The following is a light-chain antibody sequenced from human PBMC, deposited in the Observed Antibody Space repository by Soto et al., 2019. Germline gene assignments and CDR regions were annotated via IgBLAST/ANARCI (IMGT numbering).Light chain of an antibody. J-gene: IGKJ3*01. CDR2: AAS. Sequence: DIQMTQSPSSLSASIGDRVTITCRSSQGISNDLAWYQQKPGKVPELLIYAASTLQSGVPSRFSGSGSGTDFTLTISSLQREDVATYYCQNYTSGTFTFGHGTKVDVK. V-gene: IGKV1-27*01. CDR1: QGISND. CDR3: QNYTSGTFT.